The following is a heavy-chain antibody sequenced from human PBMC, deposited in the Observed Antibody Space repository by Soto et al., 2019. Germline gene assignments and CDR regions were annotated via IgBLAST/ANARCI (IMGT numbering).Heavy chain of an antibody. Sequence: GGALRLSCAASGFTFSSYAMHWVRQAPGKGLEWAAVLSSDGSNKYYADSVKGRITISRDNSKNPLYLQMNRLRVEDTAVSYCARDRPPRYSGSYYPGYWGQGPRVTVSS. D-gene: IGHD1-26*01. J-gene: IGHJ4*02. CDR1: GFTFSSYA. CDR2: LSSDGSNK. V-gene: IGHV3-30-3*01. CDR3: ARDRPPRYSGSYYPGY.